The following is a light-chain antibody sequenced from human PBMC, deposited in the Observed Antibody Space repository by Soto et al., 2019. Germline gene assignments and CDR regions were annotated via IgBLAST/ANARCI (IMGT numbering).Light chain of an antibody. CDR3: ATWDDSLSGWM. Sequence: QSVPTQAPSASGTPGQKVTISCSGSSSNIGSNYVSWYQHLPGTAPRLLIYRNDQRPSGVPDRFSGSKSGTSASLAISGLRSEDEADYYCATWDDSLSGWMFGGGTKLTVL. J-gene: IGLJ3*02. V-gene: IGLV1-47*01. CDR1: SSNIGSNY. CDR2: RND.